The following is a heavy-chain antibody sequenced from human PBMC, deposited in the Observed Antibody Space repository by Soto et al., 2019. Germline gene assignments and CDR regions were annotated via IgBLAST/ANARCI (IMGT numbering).Heavy chain of an antibody. CDR2: ISYDGSNK. Sequence: RRLSCAASGFTFSSYGMHWVRQAPGKGLEWVAVISYDGSNKYYADSVKGRFTISRDNSKNTLYLQMNSLRAEDTAVYYCAKDAEIYSGGWYFGLYYYYGMDVWGQGTTGTVSS. J-gene: IGHJ6*02. D-gene: IGHD6-19*01. CDR1: GFTFSSYG. CDR3: AKDAEIYSGGWYFGLYYYYGMDV. V-gene: IGHV3-30*18.